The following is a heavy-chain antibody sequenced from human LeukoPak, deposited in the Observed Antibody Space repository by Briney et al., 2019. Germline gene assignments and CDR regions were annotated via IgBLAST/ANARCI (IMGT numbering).Heavy chain of an antibody. J-gene: IGHJ4*02. CDR3: ARDLMGATVY. CDR2: ISSSSYI. CDR1: GFTFSNYS. Sequence: GGSLRLSCAASGFTFSNYSMNWVRQAPGKGLEWVSSISSSSYIYYADSVKGRFTISRDNAKNSLYLQMNSLRAEDTAVYYCARDLMGATVYWGQGTLATVSS. D-gene: IGHD1-26*01. V-gene: IGHV3-21*01.